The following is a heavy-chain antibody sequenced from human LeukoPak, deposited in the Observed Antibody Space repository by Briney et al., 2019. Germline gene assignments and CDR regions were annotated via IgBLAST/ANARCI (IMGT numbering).Heavy chain of an antibody. Sequence: GGSLRLSCAASGFTFSSYAMHWVRQAPGKGLEWVAVISYDGSNKYYADSVKGRFTISRDNSKNTLYLQMNSLRAEDTAVYYCARFEGEIAVAGLYDGMDVWGQGTTVTVSS. CDR2: ISYDGSNK. D-gene: IGHD6-19*01. V-gene: IGHV3-30-3*01. J-gene: IGHJ6*02. CDR1: GFTFSSYA. CDR3: ARFEGEIAVAGLYDGMDV.